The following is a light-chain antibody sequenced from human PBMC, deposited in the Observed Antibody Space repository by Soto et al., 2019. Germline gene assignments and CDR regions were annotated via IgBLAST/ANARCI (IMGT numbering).Light chain of an antibody. CDR2: DAS. Sequence: EVVLTQSPGTLSLSPGERATLSCRASQSVSSSYLAWYQQKPGQDPRLLIYDASRRATGIPDRFSGSGSATDFTLTISRLEPEDFAVYYCQQYGSSVRTLGQATKVDIK. J-gene: IGKJ1*01. V-gene: IGKV3-20*01. CDR3: QQYGSSVRT. CDR1: QSVSSSY.